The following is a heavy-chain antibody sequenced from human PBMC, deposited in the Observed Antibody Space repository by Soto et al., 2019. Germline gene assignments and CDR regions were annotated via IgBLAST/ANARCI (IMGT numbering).Heavy chain of an antibody. Sequence: SVKGCCKASGVTFSRQDMRWVRQAPGQRLEWMGGIIPILGTPQYAEKFQDRVTITADESTSTAYMELSSLTSEDTAVYYCATNERRDGYSFDYWGQGTLVTVSS. CDR3: ATNERRDGYSFDY. CDR1: GVTFSRQD. J-gene: IGHJ4*02. D-gene: IGHD5-12*01. CDR2: IIPILGTP. V-gene: IGHV1-69*13.